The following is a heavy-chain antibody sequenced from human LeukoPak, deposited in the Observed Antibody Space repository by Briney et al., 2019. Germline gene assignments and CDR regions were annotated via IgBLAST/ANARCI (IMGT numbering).Heavy chain of an antibody. CDR1: GFTFSSYA. CDR3: AKFVTPSLHDAFDI. J-gene: IGHJ3*02. Sequence: GGSLRLSCAASGFTFSSYAMSWVRQAPGKGLEWVSAISGSGDSTFYADSVKGRFTISRDNSKDTLYLQMNSLRAEDTAVYYCAKFVTPSLHDAFDIWGQGTMVTASS. CDR2: ISGSGDST. V-gene: IGHV3-23*01. D-gene: IGHD2-15*01.